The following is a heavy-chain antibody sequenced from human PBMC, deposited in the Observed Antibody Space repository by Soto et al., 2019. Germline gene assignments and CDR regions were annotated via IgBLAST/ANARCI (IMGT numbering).Heavy chain of an antibody. CDR3: TRGRGGFDP. V-gene: IGHV3-23*01. J-gene: IGHJ5*02. CDR2: ISLSGDST. D-gene: IGHD3-10*01. Sequence: EVQLLESGGGLVQPGGSLRLSCAASGFTFSSYAMSWVRQAPGKGLEWVSAISLSGDSTFYTDSVRGRFTISRDTSKNTLYLQMNSLRAEDTALYYCTRGRGGFDPWGQGTLVTISS. CDR1: GFTFSSYA.